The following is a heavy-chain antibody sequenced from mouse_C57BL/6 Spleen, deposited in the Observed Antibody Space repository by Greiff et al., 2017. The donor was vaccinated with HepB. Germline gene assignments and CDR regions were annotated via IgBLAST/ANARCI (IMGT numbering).Heavy chain of an antibody. V-gene: IGHV2-5*01. CDR3: AKKDYYGSSYGGYAMDY. CDR2: IWRGGST. D-gene: IGHD1-1*01. Sequence: QVQLQQSGPGLVQPSQSLSITCTVSGFSLTSYGVHWVRQSPGKGLEWLGVIWRGGSTDYNAAFMSRLSITKDNSKSQVFFKMNSLQADDTAIYYCAKKDYYGSSYGGYAMDYGGQGTSVTVSS. J-gene: IGHJ4*01. CDR1: GFSLTSYG.